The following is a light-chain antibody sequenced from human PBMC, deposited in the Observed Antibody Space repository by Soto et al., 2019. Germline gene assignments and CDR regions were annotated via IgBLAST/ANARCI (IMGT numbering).Light chain of an antibody. J-gene: IGLJ3*02. Sequence: QSALTQPPSVSAAPGQKVTISCSGSSFNIGNNYVSWYQQLPGTAPKLLIYENNKRPSGIPDRFSGSKSGTSATLGITGLQTGDEADYYCGTWDSSLSKWVFGGGTKVTVL. V-gene: IGLV1-51*02. CDR2: ENN. CDR1: SFNIGNNY. CDR3: GTWDSSLSKWV.